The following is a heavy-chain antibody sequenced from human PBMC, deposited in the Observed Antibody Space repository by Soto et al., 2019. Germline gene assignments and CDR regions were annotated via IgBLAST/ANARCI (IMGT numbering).Heavy chain of an antibody. D-gene: IGHD3-22*01. CDR2: INPNSGNT. CDR1: GYTYTSAD. J-gene: IGHJ4*02. V-gene: IGHV1-8*01. Sequence: APVNVYRKTSGYTYTSADINWRLHATGQGLEWMGWINPNSGNTGYAQNFQGRVTMTRDTSISTVYMELSSLRSEDTAVYYCARANDRSGYYYFDYWGQGTLVTVSS. CDR3: ARANDRSGYYYFDY.